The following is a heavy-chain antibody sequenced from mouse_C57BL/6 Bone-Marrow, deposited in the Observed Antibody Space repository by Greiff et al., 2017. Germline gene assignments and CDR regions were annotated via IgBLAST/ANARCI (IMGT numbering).Heavy chain of an antibody. CDR1: GYTFTSYW. CDR3: ARFGTFLLDY. CDR2: IFPGSGST. V-gene: IGHV1-55*01. J-gene: IGHJ2*01. D-gene: IGHD3-1*01. Sequence: QVQLQQPGAELVKPGASVKMSCKASGYTFTSYWITWVKQRPGQGLEWIGDIFPGSGSTNYNEKFKGKATLTVDTSSSTAYMQLSSLTSEDSAVYYCARFGTFLLDYWGQGTTLTVSS.